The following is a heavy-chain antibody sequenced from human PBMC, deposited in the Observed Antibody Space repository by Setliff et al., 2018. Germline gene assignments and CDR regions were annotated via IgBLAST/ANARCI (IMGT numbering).Heavy chain of an antibody. D-gene: IGHD4-4*01. CDR3: ARDPRDVYRRGGDC. CDR1: GYTFTSYY. Sequence: ASVKVSCKASGYTFTSYYMHWVRQAPGQGPEWMGGIIATVGGVSYAQKFQGRVTITADESTTTVYMELSSLTSEDTAMYYCARDPRDVYRRGGDCWGPGTLVTVSS. V-gene: IGHV1-46*01. CDR2: IIATVGGV. J-gene: IGHJ4*02.